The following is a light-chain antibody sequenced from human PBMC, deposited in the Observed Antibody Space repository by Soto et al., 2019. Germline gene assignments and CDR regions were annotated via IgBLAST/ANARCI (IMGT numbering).Light chain of an antibody. CDR3: QQYGGSPGT. J-gene: IGKJ1*01. Sequence: EFELTQSPGTLSLSPGERATLSCRTSQSVSSNQLAWYQQKPGQAPRLLIYGASSRTTGIPDRFSGSGSGTNFTLTISRLETEDFAVYYCQQYGGSPGTFGQGTKVDI. V-gene: IGKV3-20*01. CDR1: QSVSSNQ. CDR2: GAS.